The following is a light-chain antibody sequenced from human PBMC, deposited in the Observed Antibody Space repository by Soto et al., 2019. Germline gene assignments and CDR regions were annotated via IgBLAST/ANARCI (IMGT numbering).Light chain of an antibody. J-gene: IGLJ2*01. Sequence: QPVLTQSPSASAPLGASVKLTCTLSSGHSSYAIAWHQQQPEKGPRYLMKLNSDGSHSKGDGIPDRFSGSSSGAERYLTISSLQSEDEADYYCQTWGTGIVVFGGGTKVTVL. CDR1: SGHSSYA. CDR2: LNSDGSH. V-gene: IGLV4-69*01. CDR3: QTWGTGIVV.